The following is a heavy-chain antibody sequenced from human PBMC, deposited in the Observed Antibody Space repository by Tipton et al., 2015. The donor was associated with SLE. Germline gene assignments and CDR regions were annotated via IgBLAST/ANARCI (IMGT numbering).Heavy chain of an antibody. V-gene: IGHV4-34*01. D-gene: IGHD2-21*01. CDR2: INHSGST. CDR1: GGSLSGYY. CDR3: ARGPLCGGDCSYYFDY. Sequence: AGLVKPSETLSLTCAVYGGSLSGYYWSWIRQPPGKGLEWIGEINHSGSTNYNPSLKSRVTISVDTSKNQFSLKLSSVTAADTAVYYCARGPLCGGDCSYYFDYWGQGTLVTVSS. J-gene: IGHJ4*02.